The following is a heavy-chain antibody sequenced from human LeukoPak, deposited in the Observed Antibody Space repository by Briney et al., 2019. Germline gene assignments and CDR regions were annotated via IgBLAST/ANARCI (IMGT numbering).Heavy chain of an antibody. J-gene: IGHJ4*02. Sequence: PGESLRLSCAASGFTFSSYSMNWVRQAPGKGLEWVSSISSSSSYIYYADSVKGRFTISRDNAKNSLYLQMNSLRAEDTAVYYCARDLYGDFAPSYYFDYWGQGTLVTVSS. CDR2: ISSSSSYI. CDR3: ARDLYGDFAPSYYFDY. V-gene: IGHV3-21*01. CDR1: GFTFSSYS. D-gene: IGHD4-17*01.